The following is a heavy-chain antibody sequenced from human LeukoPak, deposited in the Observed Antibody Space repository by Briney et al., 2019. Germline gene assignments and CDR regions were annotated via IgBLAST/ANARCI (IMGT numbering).Heavy chain of an antibody. J-gene: IGHJ3*02. Sequence: GGSLRLSXAASGFTFSDYYMSWIRQAPGKGLEWVSYISSSGSTIYYADSVKGRFTISRDNAKNSLYLQMNSLRAEDTAVYYCARDPSKYYDFWSGPKGSAFDIWGQGTMVTVSS. CDR1: GFTFSDYY. CDR2: ISSSGSTI. D-gene: IGHD3-3*01. V-gene: IGHV3-11*04. CDR3: ARDPSKYYDFWSGPKGSAFDI.